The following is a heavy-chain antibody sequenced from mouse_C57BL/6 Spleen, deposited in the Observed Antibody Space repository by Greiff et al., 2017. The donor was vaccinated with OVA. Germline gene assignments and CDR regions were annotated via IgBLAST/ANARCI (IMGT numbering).Heavy chain of an antibody. J-gene: IGHJ3*01. CDR3: YYYGPAWFAY. D-gene: IGHD1-1*01. CDR2: IDPSDSYT. V-gene: IGHV1-59*01. CDR1: GYTFTSYW. Sequence: VKLQQPGAELVRPGTSVKLSCKASGYTFTSYWMHWVKQRPGQGLEWIGVIDPSDSYTNYNQKFKGKATLTVDTSSSTAYMQLSSLTSEDSAVYYYYYYGPAWFAYWGQGTLVTVSA.